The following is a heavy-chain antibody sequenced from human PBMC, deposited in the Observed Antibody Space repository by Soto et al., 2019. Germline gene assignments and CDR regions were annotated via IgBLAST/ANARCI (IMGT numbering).Heavy chain of an antibody. CDR3: ARGGGVGATTGWD. J-gene: IGHJ4*02. CDR1: GGTFSSYA. V-gene: IGHV1-69*06. Sequence: QVQLVQSGAEVKKPGSSVKVSCKASGGTFSSYAISWVRQAPGQGLEWMGGIIPIFGTANYAQKFQGRVTITADISTSTANVELGSLGSGDTAVYYCARGGGVGATTGWDWGQGTLVTVSS. D-gene: IGHD1-26*01. CDR2: IIPIFGTA.